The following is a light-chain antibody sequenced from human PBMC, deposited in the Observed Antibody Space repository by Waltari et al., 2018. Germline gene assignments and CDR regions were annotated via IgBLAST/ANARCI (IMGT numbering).Light chain of an antibody. CDR2: WAS. J-gene: IGKJ2*01. CDR3: QQYYSTPYT. Sequence: DIVMTQSPDSLAVSLGEWATIHCKSSQSVLYSSNNKNYFSWCHQKLGQPPKLLIDWASTRESGVPDRFSGSGSGTDFTLTISSLQAEGVAVYYCQQYYSTPYTFGQGTKLEIK. CDR1: QSVLYSSNNKNY. V-gene: IGKV4-1*01.